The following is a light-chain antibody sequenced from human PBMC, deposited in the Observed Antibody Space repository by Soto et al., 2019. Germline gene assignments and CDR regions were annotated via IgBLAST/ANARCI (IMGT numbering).Light chain of an antibody. V-gene: IGLV4-69*01. Sequence: QPVLTQSPSASASLGASVKLTCTLSSGHSSYAIAWHQQQPEKGPRYLMKLNSDGSHSKGDGIPDRFSGSSSGAERYLTISHLQYEDEADYYCQTWGTDIVVFGGGTKLTVL. CDR2: LNSDGSH. J-gene: IGLJ2*01. CDR3: QTWGTDIVV. CDR1: SGHSSYA.